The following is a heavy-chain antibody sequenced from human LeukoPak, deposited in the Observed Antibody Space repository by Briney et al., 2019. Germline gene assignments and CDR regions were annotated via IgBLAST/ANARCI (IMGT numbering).Heavy chain of an antibody. CDR3: ARRTPWLVSGTFDC. D-gene: IGHD6-19*01. V-gene: IGHV4-31*03. J-gene: IGHJ4*02. CDR2: ISDSGTT. Sequence: SETLSLTCTVSGASVTDGAYHWGWIRQHPGKGLEWIGYISDSGTTYYSLSLKSRVTISQDTSKNQFSLQLRSVTAADTAVYYCARRTPWLVSGTFDCWGQGTLVTVSS. CDR1: GASVTDGAYH.